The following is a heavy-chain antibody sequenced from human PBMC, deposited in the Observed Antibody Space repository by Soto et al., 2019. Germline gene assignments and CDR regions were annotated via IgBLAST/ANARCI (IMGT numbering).Heavy chain of an antibody. CDR1: GYTFNTYG. J-gene: IGHJ6*02. D-gene: IGHD1-1*01. CDR2: ISAYNDNT. CDR3: ARSDREVPYYGMDV. V-gene: IGHV1-18*04. Sequence: QVQLVQSGKEVVKPGASVKVSCQASGYTFNTYGISWVRQAPGQGLEWMGWISAYNDNTKNAQNLQGRVTMTTDTSTSTAYLELRSLRSDDTAVFYCARSDREVPYYGMDVWGQGTTVTVSS.